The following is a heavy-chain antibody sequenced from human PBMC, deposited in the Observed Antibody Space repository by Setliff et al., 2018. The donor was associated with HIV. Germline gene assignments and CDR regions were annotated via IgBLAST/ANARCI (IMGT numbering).Heavy chain of an antibody. V-gene: IGHV5-51*01. D-gene: IGHD6-13*01. CDR1: GYMFNNYW. CDR3: ARQRPPGYSSPYTIEY. CDR2: IDPGDSDT. J-gene: IGHJ4*02. Sequence: ESLKISCKGSGYMFNNYWIAWVRQVPGKGLEWMGIIDPGDSDTRYTPSCQGRIIMSIDRFRSTAYLQWRSLTPSDSALYYCARQRPPGYSSPYTIEYWGQGTLVTVSS.